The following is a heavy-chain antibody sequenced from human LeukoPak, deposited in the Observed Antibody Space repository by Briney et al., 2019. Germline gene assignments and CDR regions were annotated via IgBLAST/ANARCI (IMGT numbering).Heavy chain of an antibody. CDR2: ISYDGSNK. CDR3: AKDGSSGYYYAFDY. Sequence: PGGSLRLSCAASGFTFSSYAMHWVRQAPGKGLEWVAVISYDGSNKYYADSVKGRFTISRDNSKNTLYLQMNSLRAEDTAVYYCAKDGSSGYYYAFDYWGQGTLVTVSS. V-gene: IGHV3-30-3*01. CDR1: GFTFSSYA. J-gene: IGHJ4*02. D-gene: IGHD3-22*01.